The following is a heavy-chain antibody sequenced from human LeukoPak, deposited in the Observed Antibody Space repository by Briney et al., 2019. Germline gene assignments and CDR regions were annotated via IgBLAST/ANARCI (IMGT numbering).Heavy chain of an antibody. Sequence: GGSLRLSCVASGFTVSSNYMSWVRQAPGKGLEWVSLLYSDGSTFYGDSVKGRFTISRDNSKNTVYLQTNSLRGEDTAVYYCARDSSSFPNYFDYWGQGTLVTVSS. CDR2: LYSDGST. CDR3: ARDSSSFPNYFDY. D-gene: IGHD2/OR15-2a*01. V-gene: IGHV3-53*01. CDR1: GFTVSSNY. J-gene: IGHJ4*02.